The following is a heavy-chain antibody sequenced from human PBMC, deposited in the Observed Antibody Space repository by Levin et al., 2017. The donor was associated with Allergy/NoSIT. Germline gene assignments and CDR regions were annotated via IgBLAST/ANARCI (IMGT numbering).Heavy chain of an antibody. V-gene: IGHV4-30-2*01. J-gene: IGHJ4*02. CDR2: IYLSGST. CDR3: ARVAGYSYGYYFDY. Sequence: SCAVSGGSISSGGYSWSRIRQPPGKGLEWIGNIYLSGSTYYNPSLKSRVTISVDRSKNQFSLNLSSVTAADTAVYYCARVAGYSYGYYFDYWGQGTLVTVSS. D-gene: IGHD5-18*01. CDR1: GGSISSGGYS.